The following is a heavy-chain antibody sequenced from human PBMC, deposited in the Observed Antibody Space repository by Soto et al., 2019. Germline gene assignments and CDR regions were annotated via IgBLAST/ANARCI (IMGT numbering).Heavy chain of an antibody. CDR3: AREYCSSTSCYVHWFDP. V-gene: IGHV1-46*01. Sequence: ASVKVSCKASGGTFSSYTISWVRQAPGQGLEWMGIINPSDGSTNYAQKFQGRVTMTRDTSISTAYMELSRLRSDDTAVYYCAREYCSSTSCYVHWFDPWGQGTLVTVSS. D-gene: IGHD2-2*01. CDR2: INPSDGST. CDR1: GGTFSSYT. J-gene: IGHJ5*02.